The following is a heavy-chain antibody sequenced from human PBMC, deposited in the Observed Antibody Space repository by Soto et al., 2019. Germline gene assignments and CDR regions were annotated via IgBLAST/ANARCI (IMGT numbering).Heavy chain of an antibody. Sequence: EVQLVESGGGLVQPGGSLRLSCAASGFTFSSDSMKWVRQAPGKGQEWVSYISSSSSTIYYADSVKGRFTITRDNAKNAVYLQMNSLRDEDTAVYYCARVRDFGGSYPIALWGQGPRVTVSS. D-gene: IGHD1-26*01. V-gene: IGHV3-48*02. CDR3: ARVRDFGGSYPIAL. CDR2: ISSSSSTI. J-gene: IGHJ4*02. CDR1: GFTFSSDS.